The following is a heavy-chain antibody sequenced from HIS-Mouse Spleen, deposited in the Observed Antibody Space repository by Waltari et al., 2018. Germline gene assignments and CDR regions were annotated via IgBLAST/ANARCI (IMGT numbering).Heavy chain of an antibody. CDR1: GGSISSSSYY. Sequence: QLQLQESGPGLVKPSDTLSLTRPVSGGSISSSSYYWGWIRQPPGKGLEWIGSIYYSGSTYYNPSLKSRVTISVDTSKNQFSLKLSSVTAADTAVYYCARSSGSGATHYWGQGTLVTVSS. CDR2: IYYSGST. D-gene: IGHD1-26*01. V-gene: IGHV4-39*07. CDR3: ARSSGSGATHY. J-gene: IGHJ4*02.